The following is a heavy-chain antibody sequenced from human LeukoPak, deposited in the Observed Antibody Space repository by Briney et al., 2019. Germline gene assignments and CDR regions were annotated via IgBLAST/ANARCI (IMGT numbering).Heavy chain of an antibody. D-gene: IGHD3-10*01. CDR1: GGSISSYY. CDR3: ARNSITMVRGVRENWFDP. Sequence: KPSETLSLTCTVSGGSISSYYWSWIRQPPGKGLEWIGYIYYSGSTNYNPSLKSRVTISVDTSKNQFSLKLSSVTAADTAVYYCARNSITMVRGVRENWFDPWGQGTLVTVSS. V-gene: IGHV4-59*08. J-gene: IGHJ5*02. CDR2: IYYSGST.